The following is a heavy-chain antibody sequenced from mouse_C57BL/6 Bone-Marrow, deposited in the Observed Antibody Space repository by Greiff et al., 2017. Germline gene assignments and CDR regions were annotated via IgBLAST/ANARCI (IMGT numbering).Heavy chain of an antibody. J-gene: IGHJ2*01. CDR1: GFTFSDYG. CDR3: ARPGQYYFDY. V-gene: IGHV5-17*01. Sequence: EVKVVESGGGLVKPGGSLKLSCAASGFTFSDYGMHWVRQAPVKGLEWVAYISSGSSTIYYADTVKGRFTISRDNAKNTLFLQMTSLSSEDTAMYYCARPGQYYFDYWGQGTTLTVSS. CDR2: ISSGSSTI.